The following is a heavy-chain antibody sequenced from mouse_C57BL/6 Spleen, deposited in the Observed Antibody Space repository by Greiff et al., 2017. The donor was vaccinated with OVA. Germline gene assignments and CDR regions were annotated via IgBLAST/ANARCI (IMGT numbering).Heavy chain of an antibody. J-gene: IGHJ3*01. CDR1: GFTFSNYW. CDR2: IRLKSDNYAT. D-gene: IGHD4-1*01. V-gene: IGHV6-3*01. Sequence: EVHLVESGGGLVQPGGSMKLSCVASGFTFSNYWMNWVRQSPEKGLEWVAQIRLKSDNYATHYAESVKGRFTISRDDSKSSVYLQMNNLRAEDTGIYYCTGGGTLAYWGQGTLVTVSA. CDR3: TGGGTLAY.